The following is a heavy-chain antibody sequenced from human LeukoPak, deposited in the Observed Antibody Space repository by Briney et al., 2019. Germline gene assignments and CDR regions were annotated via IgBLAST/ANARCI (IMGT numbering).Heavy chain of an antibody. D-gene: IGHD2-2*01. J-gene: IGHJ2*01. Sequence: SETLSLTCTVSGGSISSYYWSWIRQPPGKGLEWIGYIYYSGSTNYNPSLKSRVTISVDTSKNQFSLKLSSVTAADTAVYYCARGPYCSSTSCYRYWYFDLWGRGTLVTVSS. CDR2: IYYSGST. V-gene: IGHV4-59*01. CDR3: ARGPYCSSTSCYRYWYFDL. CDR1: GGSISSYY.